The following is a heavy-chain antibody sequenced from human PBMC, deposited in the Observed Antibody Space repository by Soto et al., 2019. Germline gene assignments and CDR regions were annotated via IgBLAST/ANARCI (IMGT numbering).Heavy chain of an antibody. CDR3: ARDLCSGGSCHTDY. Sequence: EVQLVGSGGGVVRPGGSLRLSCAASGFTFDAYGMSWVRQAPGKGLEWVSGINWNGGSTGYADSVKGRFTISRDNAKNSLYLQVNSLRAADTALYHCARDLCSGGSCHTDYWGQGTLVTVAS. J-gene: IGHJ4*02. V-gene: IGHV3-20*01. CDR2: INWNGGST. D-gene: IGHD2-15*01. CDR1: GFTFDAYG.